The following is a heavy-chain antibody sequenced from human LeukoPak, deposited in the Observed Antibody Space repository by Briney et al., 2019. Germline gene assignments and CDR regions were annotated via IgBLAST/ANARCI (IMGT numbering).Heavy chain of an antibody. V-gene: IGHV3-30*04. J-gene: IGHJ4*02. CDR2: ISYDGSNK. D-gene: IGHD4-11*01. CDR3: AKDGGSTVTTGFDY. Sequence: GGSLRLSCAASGFTFSSYAMHWVRQAPGKGLEWVAVISYDGSNKYYADSVKGRFTISRDNSKNTLYLQMNSLRAEDTAVYYCAKDGGSTVTTGFDYWGQGTLVTVSS. CDR1: GFTFSSYA.